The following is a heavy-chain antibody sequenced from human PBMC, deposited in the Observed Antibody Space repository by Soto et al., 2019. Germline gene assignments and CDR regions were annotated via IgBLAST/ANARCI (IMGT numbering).Heavy chain of an antibody. D-gene: IGHD1-26*01. CDR2: TYYSGNT. CDR3: ARHGSNTGSYSEYFKH. J-gene: IGHJ1*01. Sequence: QLQLQESGPGLVKPSETLSLTCTVSGGSISSSIYYWGWLRQPPGKELEWIGSTYYSGNTYYSPSLESRVTISVDTSKNQFSLNLNSVTAADTAVYFCARHGSNTGSYSEYFKHWGQGSLVIVSS. CDR1: GGSISSSIYY. V-gene: IGHV4-39*01.